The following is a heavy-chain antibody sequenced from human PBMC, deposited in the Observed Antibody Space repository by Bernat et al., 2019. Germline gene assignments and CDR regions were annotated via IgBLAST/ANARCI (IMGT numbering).Heavy chain of an antibody. V-gene: IGHV3-30*18. D-gene: IGHD5-12*01. J-gene: IGHJ5*02. Sequence: QVQLVESGGGVVQPGRSLRLSCAASGFTFSSYGMHWVRQAPGKGLEWVAVISYDGSNKYYADSVKGRFTISRDNSKNTLYLQMNSLRAEDTAVYYCAKDGGGYDYDNWFDPWGQGTLVTVSS. CDR2: ISYDGSNK. CDR1: GFTFSSYG. CDR3: AKDGGGYDYDNWFDP.